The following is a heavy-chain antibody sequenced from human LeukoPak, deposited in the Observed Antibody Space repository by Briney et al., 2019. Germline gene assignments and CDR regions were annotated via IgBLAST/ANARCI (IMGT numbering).Heavy chain of an antibody. CDR1: GFTFSGYA. CDR3: AKRDTMIRGLDY. Sequence: PGGSLRLSCAAAGFTFSGYAVSCVRQAPGKGLEWVSTISGSGASTYYADSVKGRFTISRDNSKNTLYLQMNSLRAEDTAVYYCAKRDTMIRGLDYWGQGTLVTVSS. CDR2: ISGSGAST. V-gene: IGHV3-23*01. D-gene: IGHD3-10*01. J-gene: IGHJ4*02.